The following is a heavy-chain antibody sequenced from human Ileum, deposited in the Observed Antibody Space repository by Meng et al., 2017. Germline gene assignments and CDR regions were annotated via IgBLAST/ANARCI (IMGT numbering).Heavy chain of an antibody. CDR3: AGKDWGEGLDF. D-gene: IGHD7-27*01. Sequence: HVQLQESGPGLVNPSQTLSLTCAISGDSVSSDTGAWNWIRQSPSRGLEWLGRTYYRSRWYNNYAVSVKSRITINPDTSKNQFSLQLNSVTPDDTAVYYCAGKDWGEGLDFWDQGTLVTVSS. J-gene: IGHJ4*02. V-gene: IGHV6-1*01. CDR1: GDSVSSDTGA. CDR2: TYYRSRWYN.